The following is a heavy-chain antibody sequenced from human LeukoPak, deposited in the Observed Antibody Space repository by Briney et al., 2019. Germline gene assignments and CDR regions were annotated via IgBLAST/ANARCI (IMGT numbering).Heavy chain of an antibody. CDR2: ISGDGYST. Sequence: PGGSLRLSCAASGFTFDDYAMHWVRQAPGKGLECVSLISGDGYSTYYADSIKGRFTISRDNSRNSLYLQMHSLRSEDTALYYCAKDIRERGYAAFWGQGTLVIVSS. V-gene: IGHV3-43*02. J-gene: IGHJ4*02. CDR1: GFTFDDYA. D-gene: IGHD3-22*01. CDR3: AKDIRERGYAAF.